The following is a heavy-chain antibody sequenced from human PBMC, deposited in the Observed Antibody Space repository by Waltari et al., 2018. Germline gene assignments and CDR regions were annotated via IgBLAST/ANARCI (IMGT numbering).Heavy chain of an antibody. CDR1: GYSLSSGYY. D-gene: IGHD6-19*01. J-gene: IGHJ4*02. CDR3: ASGQWLGLFDY. Sequence: QVQLQESGPGLVTPSVTLSLTCTVPGYSLSSGYYWGWIRQPPGKGLECIGSIYHSGSTYYNPSLKSRVTISVDTSKNQFSLKLSSVTAADTAVYYCASGQWLGLFDYWGQGTLVTVSS. CDR2: IYHSGST. V-gene: IGHV4-38-2*02.